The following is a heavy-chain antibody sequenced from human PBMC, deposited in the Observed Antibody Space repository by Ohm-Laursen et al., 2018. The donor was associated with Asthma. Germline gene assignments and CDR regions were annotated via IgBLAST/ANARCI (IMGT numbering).Heavy chain of an antibody. D-gene: IGHD3-3*01. CDR1: GFTFNNYW. CDR3: AREYDFWSGYPLDY. CDR2: IKTGGTST. Sequence: SLRLSCAASGFTFNNYWMHWLRQAPGKGLEWVSRIKTGGTSTSYADSVKGRFTISRDNAKNTVYLQMNSLRGEDTAVYYCAREYDFWSGYPLDYWGQGTLVTVSS. V-gene: IGHV3-74*01. J-gene: IGHJ4*02.